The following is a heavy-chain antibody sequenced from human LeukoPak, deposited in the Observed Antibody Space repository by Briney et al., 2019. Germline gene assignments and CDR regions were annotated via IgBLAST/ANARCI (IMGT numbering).Heavy chain of an antibody. CDR2: ISGSGGST. J-gene: IGHJ4*02. V-gene: IGHV3-23*01. CDR1: GFTFSSYA. Sequence: GGSLRLSCAASGFTFSSYAMSWVRQAPGKGLEWVSAISGSGGSTYYADSVKGRFTISRDNSKNTLCLQMNSLRAEDTAVYYCAKAGHDYGVPTYFDYWGQGTLVTVSS. CDR3: AKAGHDYGVPTYFDY. D-gene: IGHD4-17*01.